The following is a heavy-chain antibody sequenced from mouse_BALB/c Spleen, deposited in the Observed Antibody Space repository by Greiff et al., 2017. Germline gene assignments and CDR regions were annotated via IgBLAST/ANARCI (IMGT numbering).Heavy chain of an antibody. CDR2: IRNKANGYTT. CDR3: AKAYYGNYVGYFDY. V-gene: IGHV7-3*02. Sequence: EVKLEESGGGLVQPGGSLRLSCATSGFTFTDYYMSWVRQPPGKALEWLGFIRNKANGYTTEYSASVKGRFTISRDNSQSILYLQMNTLRAEDSATYYCAKAYYGNYVGYFDYWGQGTTLTVSS. CDR1: GFTFTDYY. D-gene: IGHD2-10*01. J-gene: IGHJ2*01.